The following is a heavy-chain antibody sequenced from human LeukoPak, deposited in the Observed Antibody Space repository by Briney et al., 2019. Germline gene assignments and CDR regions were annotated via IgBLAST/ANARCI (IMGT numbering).Heavy chain of an antibody. Sequence: PSETLSLTCTVSGGSISSSSYYWGWIRQPPGKGLEWIGSIYYSGSTYYNPSLKSRVTMSVDTSKNQFSLKLSSVTAADTAVYYCARVKGGFIAVAGKGWFDPWGQGTLVTVSS. CDR2: IYYSGST. D-gene: IGHD6-19*01. J-gene: IGHJ5*02. CDR3: ARVKGGFIAVAGKGWFDP. CDR1: GGSISSSSYY. V-gene: IGHV4-39*07.